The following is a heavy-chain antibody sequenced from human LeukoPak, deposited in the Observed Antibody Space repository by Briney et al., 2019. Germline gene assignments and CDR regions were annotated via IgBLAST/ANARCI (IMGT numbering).Heavy chain of an antibody. D-gene: IGHD6-25*01. CDR2: INTDGTTI. J-gene: IGHJ4*02. CDR3: VKAAAGSFDY. Sequence: GGSLRLSCAASGFTFNSFWMHWDRQAPGKGLVWVSRINTDGTTINYADSVRGRFTISRDNAKNTLYLQMNSLRAEDTAVYYCVKAAAGSFDYWGQGTLVTVSS. V-gene: IGHV3-74*01. CDR1: GFTFNSFW.